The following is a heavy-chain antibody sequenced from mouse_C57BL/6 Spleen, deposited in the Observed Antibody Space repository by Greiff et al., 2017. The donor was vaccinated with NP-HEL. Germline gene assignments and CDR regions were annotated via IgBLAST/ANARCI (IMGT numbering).Heavy chain of an antibody. J-gene: IGHJ1*03. D-gene: IGHD2-1*01. CDR2: ISSGGDYI. CDR1: GFTFSSYA. V-gene: IGHV5-9-1*02. Sequence: EVNVVESGEGLVKPGGSLKLSCAASGFTFSSYAMSWVRQTPEKRLEWVAYISSGGDYIYYADTVKGRFTISRDNARNTLYLQMSSLKSEDTAMYYCTRDPYGNYWYFDVWGTGTTVTVSS. CDR3: TRDPYGNYWYFDV.